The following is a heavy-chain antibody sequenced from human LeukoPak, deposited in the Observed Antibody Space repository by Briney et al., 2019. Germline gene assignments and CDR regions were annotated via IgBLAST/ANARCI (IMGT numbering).Heavy chain of an antibody. Sequence: PSETLSLTCTVSGYSISSGYYWGWIRQPPGKGLEWIGEINHSGSTNYNPSLKSRVTISVDTSKNQFSLKLSSVTAADTAVYYCARRRRSSGQTAFDIWGQGTMVTVSS. CDR2: INHSGST. D-gene: IGHD3-10*01. CDR3: ARRRRSSGQTAFDI. J-gene: IGHJ3*02. CDR1: GYSISSGYY. V-gene: IGHV4-38-2*02.